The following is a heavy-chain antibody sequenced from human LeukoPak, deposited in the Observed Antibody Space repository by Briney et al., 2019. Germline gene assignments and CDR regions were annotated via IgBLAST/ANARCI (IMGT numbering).Heavy chain of an antibody. D-gene: IGHD1-1*01. Sequence: PGGSLRLSCAASGFTFSSYGMNWVRQAPGKGLEWVSAFSASTSTYYADSVKGRFTISRDNSKNTLHLQMNSLTAEDTAMYYCAKATGTLGNWGQGTLVTVSS. CDR1: GFTFSSYG. J-gene: IGHJ4*02. CDR3: AKATGTLGN. V-gene: IGHV3-23*01. CDR2: FSASTST.